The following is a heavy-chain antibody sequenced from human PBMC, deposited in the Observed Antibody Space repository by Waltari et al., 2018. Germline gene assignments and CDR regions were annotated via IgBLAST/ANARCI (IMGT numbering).Heavy chain of an antibody. D-gene: IGHD3-16*01. Sequence: EVQLVESGGGLVQAGRSLRLSCVGSGFPFDDYGMNWVRQVPGKGLGWVAGINWSSSKIGYADSVRARFTISRDNAKNSVYLQMNSLRPEDTALYYCAKAVPLSTVATEFFYYYAMDVWGQGTTVTVSS. CDR1: GFPFDDYG. CDR3: AKAVPLSTVATEFFYYYAMDV. J-gene: IGHJ6*02. CDR2: INWSSSKI. V-gene: IGHV3-9*01.